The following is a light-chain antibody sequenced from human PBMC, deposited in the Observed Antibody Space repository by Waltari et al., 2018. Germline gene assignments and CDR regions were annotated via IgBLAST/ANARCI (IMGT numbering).Light chain of an antibody. CDR1: SNDIGSYNF. CDR3: FSYAGINSFA. V-gene: IGLV2-23*02. J-gene: IGLJ2*01. CDR2: DVS. Sequence: QSALTQPASVSGSPGQSITVSCIGTSNDIGSYNFVSWFQQHPGRPPKLIIYDVSGRHLGVSNRFSGSKSGHTASLTISVLQAEDEADYYCFSYAGINSFAFGGGTRVTVL.